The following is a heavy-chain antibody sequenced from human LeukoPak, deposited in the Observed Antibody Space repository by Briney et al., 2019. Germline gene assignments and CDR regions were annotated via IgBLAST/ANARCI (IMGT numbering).Heavy chain of an antibody. D-gene: IGHD6-13*01. CDR2: ISSSSSYI. CDR3: ARGSWSAADTNIDY. Sequence: PGGSLRLSCAASAFTFSSYSMNWVRQAPGKGLEWVSSISSSSSYIYSADSVKGRFTISRDNAKNTLYLQMNTLRVEDTAVYYCARGSWSAADTNIDYWGQGTLVTVSS. V-gene: IGHV3-21*01. J-gene: IGHJ4*02. CDR1: AFTFSSYS.